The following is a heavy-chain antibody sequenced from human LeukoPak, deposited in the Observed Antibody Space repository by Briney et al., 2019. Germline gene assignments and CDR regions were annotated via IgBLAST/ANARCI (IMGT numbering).Heavy chain of an antibody. CDR3: AKDYSSGYFYYFDY. D-gene: IGHD3-22*01. Sequence: PGGSLRLSCAASGFTFSSYEMNWVRQAPGKGLEWVSYISSSGSTIYYADSVKGRFTISRDNSKNSLYLQMNSLRTEDTALYYCAKDYSSGYFYYFDYWGQGTLVTVSS. CDR1: GFTFSSYE. CDR2: ISSSGSTI. V-gene: IGHV3-48*03. J-gene: IGHJ4*02.